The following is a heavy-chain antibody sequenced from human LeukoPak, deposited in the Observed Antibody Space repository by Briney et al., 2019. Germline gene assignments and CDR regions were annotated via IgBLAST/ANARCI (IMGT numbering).Heavy chain of an antibody. J-gene: IGHJ4*02. CDR2: ISGSGHNT. Sequence: GGSLRLSCAASGFTFSSYSMNWVRQAPGKGLEWVSAISGSGHNTYYADSMKGRFTISRDNSQNTLYLQMNSPRAEDTAVYYCAKDQVGVHYNWGQGTLVTVSS. CDR1: GFTFSSYS. CDR3: AKDQVGVHYN. D-gene: IGHD1-26*01. V-gene: IGHV3-23*01.